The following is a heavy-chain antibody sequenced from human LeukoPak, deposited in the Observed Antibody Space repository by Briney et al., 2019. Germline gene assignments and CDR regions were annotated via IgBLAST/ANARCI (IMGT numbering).Heavy chain of an antibody. J-gene: IGHJ6*03. D-gene: IGHD2-2*01. CDR3: ARDFFQYQLLFRYMDV. CDR2: IYSGGST. CDR1: GFTVSSNY. Sequence: GGSLRLSCAASGFTVSSNYMSWVRQAPGKGLEWDSVIYSGGSTYYAASVKGRFTISRDNAKNSLYLQMNSLRAEDTAVYYCARDFFQYQLLFRYMDVWGKGTTVTVSS. V-gene: IGHV3-53*01.